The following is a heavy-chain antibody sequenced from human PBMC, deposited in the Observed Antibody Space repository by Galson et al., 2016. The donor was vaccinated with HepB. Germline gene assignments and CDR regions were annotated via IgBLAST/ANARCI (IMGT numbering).Heavy chain of an antibody. CDR1: GDSFNSDY. CDR2: IYYSGST. V-gene: IGHV4-59*01. J-gene: IGHJ3*02. Sequence: ETLSLTCTVAGDSFNSDYGSWIRQPPGKGLEWIGYIYYSGSTSYNPSLDSRVTISMDTSKSQFSLQLTSVTAADTAVYYCARLNRVFGGFDIWGQGTMVPVSS. D-gene: IGHD3-10*02. CDR3: ARLNRVFGGFDI.